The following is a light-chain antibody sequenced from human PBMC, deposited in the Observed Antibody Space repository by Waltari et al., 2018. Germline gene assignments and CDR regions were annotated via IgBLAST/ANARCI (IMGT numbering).Light chain of an antibody. CDR1: SSDVGGYNY. Sequence: QSALTQPASVSGSPGQSITIPCTGTSSDVGGYNYVPWYQHHPGKAPKLMIYEVSNRPSGVSNRFSGSKSGNTASLTISGLQAEDEAHYYCSSYTSSISWVFGGGTKLTVL. J-gene: IGLJ3*02. CDR2: EVS. V-gene: IGLV2-14*01. CDR3: SSYTSSISWV.